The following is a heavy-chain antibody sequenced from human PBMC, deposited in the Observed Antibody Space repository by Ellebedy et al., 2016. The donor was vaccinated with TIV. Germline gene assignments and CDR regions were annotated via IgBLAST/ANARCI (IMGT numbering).Heavy chain of an antibody. J-gene: IGHJ4*02. CDR1: GFTFSSYA. V-gene: IGHV3-23*01. D-gene: IGHD6-19*01. CDR2: ISGSGDST. CDR3: AKDGGLHSSGWYYFDY. Sequence: GGSLRLSXAASGFTFSSYAMSWVRQAPGKGLEWVSLISGSGDSTDYADSVKGRFTISRDNSKNTLFLQMKSLRAEDTAVYYCAKDGGLHSSGWYYFDYWGQGSLVTVSS.